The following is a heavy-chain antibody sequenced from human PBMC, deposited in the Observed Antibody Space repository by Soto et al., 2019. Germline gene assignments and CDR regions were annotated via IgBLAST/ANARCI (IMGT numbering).Heavy chain of an antibody. D-gene: IGHD3-10*01. CDR3: ARDPLWFGESYFDY. J-gene: IGHJ4*02. V-gene: IGHV1-3*01. CDR1: GYTFTSYA. Sequence: ASVKVSCKASGYTFTSYAMHWVRQAPGQRLGWMGWINAGNGNTKYSQKFQGRVTITRDTSASTAYMELSSLRSEDTAVYYCARDPLWFGESYFDYWGQGTLVTVSS. CDR2: INAGNGNT.